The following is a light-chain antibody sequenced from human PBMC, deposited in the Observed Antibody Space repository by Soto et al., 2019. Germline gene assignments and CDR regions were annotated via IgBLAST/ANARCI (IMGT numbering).Light chain of an antibody. CDR1: QSVSSN. V-gene: IGKV3D-15*01. J-gene: IGKJ1*01. CDR3: QQYNIWPLWT. CDR2: DVS. Sequence: EIVMTQSPATLSVSPGERATLSCRASQSVSSNFAWYQQRPAQAPRLLIYDVSTRATGVPTRFSGSGSGTEFTLTISSLQSEDFAVYYCQQYNIWPLWTFGQGTKVEIK.